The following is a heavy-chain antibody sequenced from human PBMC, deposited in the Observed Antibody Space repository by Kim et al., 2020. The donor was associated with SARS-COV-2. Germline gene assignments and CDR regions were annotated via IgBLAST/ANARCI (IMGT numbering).Heavy chain of an antibody. J-gene: IGHJ4*01. Sequence: GGSLRLSCAASGFTFSTYAMSWVRQAPGKGLEWVSAISGSGGSTYYADSVKGRFTISRDNSKSTLSLQLNSLRADDTALYYCAQCHRRRYGDCSGGGFD. V-gene: IGHV3-23*01. CDR1: GFTFSTYA. D-gene: IGHD2-15*01. CDR3: AQCHRRRYGDCSGGGFD. CDR2: ISGSGGST.